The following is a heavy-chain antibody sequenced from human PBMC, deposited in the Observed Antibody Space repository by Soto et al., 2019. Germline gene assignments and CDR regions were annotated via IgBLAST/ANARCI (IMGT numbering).Heavy chain of an antibody. D-gene: IGHD1-26*01. J-gene: IGHJ6*02. CDR3: SNTSCTTTACHAHGIDV. V-gene: IGHV4-61*01. Sequence: QVQLQESGPGLVKLSETLSLTCTVSGGSVSSGSYYWTWIRQPPGKGLEWLGYIYYSGTSNYNPPLKSLFTISVATSENQFSLKLRSVTAADTAVYFCSNTSCTTTACHAHGIDVWRQRTTVTVSS. CDR1: GGSVSSGSYY. CDR2: IYYSGTS.